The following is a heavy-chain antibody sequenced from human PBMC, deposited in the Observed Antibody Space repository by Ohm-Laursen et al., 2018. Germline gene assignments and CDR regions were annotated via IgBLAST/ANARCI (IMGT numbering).Heavy chain of an antibody. V-gene: IGHV3-74*01. Sequence: GSLRLSCSAFGFTFSSYWIHWVRLDPDKGPVWVSRVNGDGSSTTYADSVKGRFTISRDNARNTVSLQMNSLRAEDTAVYYCAKGTDYSNFANWGQGTLVTVSS. D-gene: IGHD4-11*01. CDR1: GFTFSSYW. CDR3: AKGTDYSNFAN. J-gene: IGHJ4*02. CDR2: VNGDGSST.